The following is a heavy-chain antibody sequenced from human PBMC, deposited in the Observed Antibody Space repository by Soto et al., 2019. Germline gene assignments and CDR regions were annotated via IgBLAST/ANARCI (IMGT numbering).Heavy chain of an antibody. V-gene: IGHV4-34*01. CDR3: ARRPMRVAVAGTPLDY. J-gene: IGHJ4*02. CDR2: INHSGSI. CDR1: GGSFSGYY. D-gene: IGHD6-19*01. Sequence: QVQLQQWGAGLLKPSETLSLTCAVYGGSFSGYYWSWIRQPPGKGLEWIGEINHSGSINYNPSLKSRVTISVDTSKNQFSLKLSSVTAADTAVYYCARRPMRVAVAGTPLDYWGQGTLVTVSS.